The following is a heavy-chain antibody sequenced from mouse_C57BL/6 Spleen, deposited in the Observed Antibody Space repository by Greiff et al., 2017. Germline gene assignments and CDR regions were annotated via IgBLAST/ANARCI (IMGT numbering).Heavy chain of an antibody. V-gene: IGHV1-52*01. Sequence: QVQLQQPGAELVRPGSSVKLSCKASGYTFTSYWMHWVKQRPIQGLEWIGNIDPSDSETNYNQKFKDKATLTVDKSSSTAYMQLSSLTSEDSAVYYCARGNWEGNWFAYWGQGTLVTVSA. CDR2: IDPSDSET. J-gene: IGHJ3*01. CDR3: ARGNWEGNWFAY. CDR1: GYTFTSYW. D-gene: IGHD4-1*02.